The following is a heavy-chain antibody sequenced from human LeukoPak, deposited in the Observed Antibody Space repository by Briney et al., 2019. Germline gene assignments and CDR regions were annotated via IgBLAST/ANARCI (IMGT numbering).Heavy chain of an antibody. Sequence: PSETLSLTCTVSGGSISSSSYSWGWIRQPPGKGLEWIGSIYYSGSTYYNPSLKSRVTISVDTSKNQFSLKLSSVTAADTAVYYCVIASSGWDDAFDIWGQGTMVTVSS. CDR1: GGSISSSSYS. V-gene: IGHV4-39*01. J-gene: IGHJ3*02. CDR3: VIASSGWDDAFDI. D-gene: IGHD6-19*01. CDR2: IYYSGST.